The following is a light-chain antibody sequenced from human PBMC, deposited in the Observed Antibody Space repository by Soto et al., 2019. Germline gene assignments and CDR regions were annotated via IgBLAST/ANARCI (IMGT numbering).Light chain of an antibody. J-gene: IGKJ5*01. CDR1: QSVRSER. V-gene: IGKV3-20*01. Sequence: EIVLTQSPDTVSLXPGXXXXLXXXSSQSVRSERLAWYQHKRGQAPRLVIFDASSRATGIPERFSGSGSGTDSTLTITRLEPEDFAVYFCQQYDVSPITFGLGTRLEIK. CDR2: DAS. CDR3: QQYDVSPIT.